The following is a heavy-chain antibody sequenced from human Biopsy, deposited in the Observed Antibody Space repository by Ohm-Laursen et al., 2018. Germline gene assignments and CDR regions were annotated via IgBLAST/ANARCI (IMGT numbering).Heavy chain of an antibody. CDR2: IYYSVMT. CDR1: GDSVTKYY. J-gene: IGHJ6*02. D-gene: IGHD4-11*01. CDR3: ARDSGILNYGNFKYYHYYGMDV. V-gene: IGHV4-59*02. Sequence: SQTLSLTCTVSGDSVTKYYWSWISQPPGKGLEWIGHIYYSVMTNYNPSLQSRVSISVDTSRNQVSLTLSSVTAADTAVYYCARDSGILNYGNFKYYHYYGMDVWGQGTKVTVSS.